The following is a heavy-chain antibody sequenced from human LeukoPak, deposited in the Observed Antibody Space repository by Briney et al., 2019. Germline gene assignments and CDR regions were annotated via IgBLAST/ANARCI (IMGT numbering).Heavy chain of an antibody. Sequence: SGTLSLTCTVSGGSISSSSYYWGWIRQPPGKGLEWIGSTYYSESTYYNPSLKSRVTISVDTSKNQFSLKLSSVTAADTAVYYCARDHGSYADYWGQGTLVTVSS. J-gene: IGHJ4*02. CDR2: TYYSEST. D-gene: IGHD1-26*01. CDR3: ARDHGSYADY. CDR1: GGSISSSSYY. V-gene: IGHV4-39*07.